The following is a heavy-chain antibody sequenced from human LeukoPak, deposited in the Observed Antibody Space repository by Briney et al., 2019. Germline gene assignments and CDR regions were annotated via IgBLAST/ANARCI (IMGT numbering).Heavy chain of an antibody. CDR1: GYTFTGYY. D-gene: IGHD3-3*01. J-gene: IGHJ4*02. V-gene: IGHV1-2*02. CDR3: ARAVSIFGNFDY. Sequence: ASVKVSCKASGYTFTGYYIHWVRQAPGQGLEWMAWINPNSGGTNYAQKFQGRVAMTRDTSISAAYMELSRLRSDDTAVYYCARAVSIFGNFDYWGQGTLVTVSS. CDR2: INPNSGGT.